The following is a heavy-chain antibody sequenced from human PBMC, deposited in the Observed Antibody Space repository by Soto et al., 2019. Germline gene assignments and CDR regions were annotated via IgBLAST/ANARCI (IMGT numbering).Heavy chain of an antibody. J-gene: IGHJ4*02. CDR1: GFPFSSYG. D-gene: IGHD5-12*01. CDR2: ISYDGSNK. Sequence: GGSLRLSCAASGFPFSSYGMHWVRQAPGKGLEWVAVISYDGSNKYYADSVKGRFTISRDNSKNTLYLQMNSLRAEDTAVYYCAKDRPGGGYDSCADYWGQGTLVTVSS. V-gene: IGHV3-30*18. CDR3: AKDRPGGGYDSCADY.